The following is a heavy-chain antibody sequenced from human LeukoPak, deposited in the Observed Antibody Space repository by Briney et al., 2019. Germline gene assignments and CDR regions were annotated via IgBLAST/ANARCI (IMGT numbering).Heavy chain of an antibody. CDR1: GYTFTGYH. Sequence: ASVKVSCKASGYTFTGYHMHWVRQAPGQGLEWMGRINPNSGDTNYAQKFQGRVTMTRDTSISTAYMELSRLRSDDTAVYYCARRGYSYGYFDSWGQGTLVTVSS. D-gene: IGHD5-18*01. V-gene: IGHV1-2*06. CDR2: INPNSGDT. CDR3: ARRGYSYGYFDS. J-gene: IGHJ4*02.